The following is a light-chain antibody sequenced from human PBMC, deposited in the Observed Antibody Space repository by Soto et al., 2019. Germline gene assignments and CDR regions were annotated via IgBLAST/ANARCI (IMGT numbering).Light chain of an antibody. CDR3: QQYDRIPQFA. Sequence: EIVLTQSPGTLSLSPGERATLSCRASQTISNSYLAWYQQKPGQAPRLLIYGASSRAIGIPDRFSGSGSGTDFSPTISRLEPEDLAMYYGQQYDRIPQFAFGPGTKVDIK. CDR1: QTISNSY. J-gene: IGKJ3*01. CDR2: GAS. V-gene: IGKV3-20*01.